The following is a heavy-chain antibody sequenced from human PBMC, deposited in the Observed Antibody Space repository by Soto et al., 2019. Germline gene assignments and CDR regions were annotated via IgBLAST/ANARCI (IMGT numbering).Heavy chain of an antibody. CDR1: GFTFSSYA. CDR3: ARESGGYDYVWGSHTPLYYFDY. Sequence: GGSLRLSCAASGFTFSSYAMHWVRQAPGKGLEWVAVISYDGSNKYYADSVKGRFTIPRDNSKNTLYLQMNSLRAEDTAVYYCARESGGYDYVWGSHTPLYYFDYWGQGTLVTVSS. V-gene: IGHV3-30-3*01. CDR2: ISYDGSNK. J-gene: IGHJ4*02. D-gene: IGHD3-16*01.